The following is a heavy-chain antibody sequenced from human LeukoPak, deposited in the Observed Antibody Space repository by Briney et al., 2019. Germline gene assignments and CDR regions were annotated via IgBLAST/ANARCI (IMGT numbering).Heavy chain of an antibody. CDR1: GFTSVNYA. V-gene: IGHV3-23*01. D-gene: IGHD3-10*01. Sequence: PGGSLRLSCAATGFTSVNYAMSWVRQAPGKGLEWVSAISGSGGSTYYADSVKGRFTISRDNSKNTLYLQINSLRTEDTAVYYCARDVLLYGFGEGGPAGWGQGTLVTVSS. J-gene: IGHJ4*02. CDR3: ARDVLLYGFGEGGPAG. CDR2: ISGSGGST.